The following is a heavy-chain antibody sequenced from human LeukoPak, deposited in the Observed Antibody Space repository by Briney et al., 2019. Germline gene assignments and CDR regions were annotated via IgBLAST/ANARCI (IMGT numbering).Heavy chain of an antibody. CDR3: AIQKGTIFGDVSPLSKHFHH. CDR1: GYTFTSYY. D-gene: IGHD3-3*01. Sequence: ASVKVSCKASGYTFTSYYMRWVRQAPGQGLEWMGLINPSGGSTTYAQKFQGRVTMTRDTSTSTVHMELSSLRSEDTAVYYCAIQKGTIFGDVSPLSKHFHHWGQGTLVTVSS. V-gene: IGHV1-46*01. CDR2: INPSGGST. J-gene: IGHJ1*01.